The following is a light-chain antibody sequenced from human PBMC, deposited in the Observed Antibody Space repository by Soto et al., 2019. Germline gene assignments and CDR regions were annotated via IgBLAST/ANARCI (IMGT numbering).Light chain of an antibody. V-gene: IGKV3-15*01. CDR2: GAS. J-gene: IGKJ1*01. CDR1: QSVSNN. Sequence: EIVMKQSPATLSVSPGERATLSCRASQSVSNNLAWYQKKPGQAPRLLIYGASTRATGIPARFSGSGSGTEFTLTISSLQSEDFAFYYCQQYNNWWTVGQGTRVDIK. CDR3: QQYNNWWT.